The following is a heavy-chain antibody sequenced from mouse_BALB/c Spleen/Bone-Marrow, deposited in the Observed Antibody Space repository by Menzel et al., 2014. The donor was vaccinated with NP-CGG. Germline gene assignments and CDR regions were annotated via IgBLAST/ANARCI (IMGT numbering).Heavy chain of an antibody. J-gene: IGHJ2*01. V-gene: IGHV5-6-3*01. Sequence: EVQRVESGGGLAQPGGSLKLSCAASGFTFSSYGMSWVRQTPDKRLELVASINSSGGSTYYPDSVKGRFTISRDNAKNTLSLQMSSLKSEDTAMYYCARGNYGNYVDYFDYWGQGTTLTVSS. CDR1: GFTFSSYG. CDR2: INSSGGST. D-gene: IGHD2-1*01. CDR3: ARGNYGNYVDYFDY.